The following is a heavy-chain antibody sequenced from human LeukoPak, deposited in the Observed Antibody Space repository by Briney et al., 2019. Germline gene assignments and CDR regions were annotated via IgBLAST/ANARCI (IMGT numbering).Heavy chain of an antibody. Sequence: SETLSLTCTVSGGSISSYYWSWIRQPPGKGLEWIGYIYYIGSTNYNPSLKSRVTMSVDTSKNQFSLKLNSVTAADTAVYYCARLKIGAYFDYWGQGTLVTASS. CDR2: IYYIGST. D-gene: IGHD3-16*01. V-gene: IGHV4-59*01. CDR3: ARLKIGAYFDY. CDR1: GGSISSYY. J-gene: IGHJ4*02.